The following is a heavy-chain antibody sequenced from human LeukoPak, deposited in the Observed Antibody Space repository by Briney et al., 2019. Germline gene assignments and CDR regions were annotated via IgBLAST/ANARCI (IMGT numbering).Heavy chain of an antibody. CDR2: IYHSGST. D-gene: IGHD6-13*01. Sequence: SETLSLTCTVSGGSMSSYRWSWIRQPPGKGLEWLGSIYHSGSTYYNPSLKSRVTISVDTSKNQFSLKLSSVTAADTAVYYCARLYSSSWPLPGDGFDPWGQGTLVTVSS. V-gene: IGHV4-59*08. CDR3: ARLYSSSWPLPGDGFDP. J-gene: IGHJ5*02. CDR1: GGSMSSYR.